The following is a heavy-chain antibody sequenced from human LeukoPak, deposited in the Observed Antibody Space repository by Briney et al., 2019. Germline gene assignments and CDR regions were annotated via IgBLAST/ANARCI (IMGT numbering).Heavy chain of an antibody. J-gene: IGHJ4*02. Sequence: SETLSLTCTVSGYSISSGYYWGWIRQPPGKGLEWIGSIYHSGSTYYNPSLKSRVTISVDTSKNQFSLKLSSVTAADTAVYYCARDVDYSGSTTFDYWGQGTLVTVSS. D-gene: IGHD3-10*01. CDR3: ARDVDYSGSTTFDY. CDR1: GYSISSGYY. V-gene: IGHV4-38-2*02. CDR2: IYHSGST.